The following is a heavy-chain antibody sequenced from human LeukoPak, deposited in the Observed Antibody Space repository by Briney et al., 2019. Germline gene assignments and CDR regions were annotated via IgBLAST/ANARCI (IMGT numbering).Heavy chain of an antibody. J-gene: IGHJ6*02. D-gene: IGHD3-3*01. CDR3: AREVRVFWSGYYYYGMDV. V-gene: IGHV1-46*01. Sequence: ASVKVSCKASGYTFTSYYMHWVRQAPGQGLEWMGIINPSGGSTSYAQKFQGRVTMTRDTSTSTVYMELSSLRSEDTAVYYCAREVRVFWSGYYYYGMDVWGQGTTVTVSS. CDR2: INPSGGST. CDR1: GYTFTSYY.